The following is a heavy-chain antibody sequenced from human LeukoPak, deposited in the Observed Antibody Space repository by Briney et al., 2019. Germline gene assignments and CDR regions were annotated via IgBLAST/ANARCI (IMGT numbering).Heavy chain of an antibody. V-gene: IGHV3-23*01. CDR3: AKNGSGAPYDFWSGYFYYYYGMDV. CDR2: ISGSGGST. CDR1: GFTFSSYA. Sequence: PGGSLRLSCAASGFTFSSYAMSWVRQAPGKGLEWVSAISGSGGSTYYADSVKGRFTISRDNSKNTLYLQMNSLRAEDTALYYCAKNGSGAPYDFWSGYFYYYYGMDVWGQGTTVTVSS. J-gene: IGHJ6*02. D-gene: IGHD3-3*01.